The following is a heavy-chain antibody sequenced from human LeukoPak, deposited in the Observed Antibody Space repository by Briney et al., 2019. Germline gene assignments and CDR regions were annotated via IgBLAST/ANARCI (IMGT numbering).Heavy chain of an antibody. J-gene: IGHJ4*02. D-gene: IGHD7-27*01. CDR3: ARASGDGPLFDY. Sequence: GGSLRLSCSASGFTFSSYAMHWVRQAPGKGLEYVSAISSNGGSTYYADSVKGRFTISRDNAKNSLYLQMNSLRAEDTAVYYCARASGDGPLFDYWGQGTLVTVSS. V-gene: IGHV3-64*04. CDR1: GFTFSSYA. CDR2: ISSNGGST.